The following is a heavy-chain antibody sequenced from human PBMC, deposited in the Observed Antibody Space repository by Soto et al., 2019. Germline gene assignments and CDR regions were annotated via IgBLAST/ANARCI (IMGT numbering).Heavy chain of an antibody. Sequence: GASVKVSCKGSGNTFTYVYLHWVRQAPGQALEWMGWITPFNGNTKYAQKFQDRVTFTGDTSLNTAYMELSSLSADDTAVYYCVKSRGGNNFDFFDWGQGALVTVSS. V-gene: IGHV1-45*02. D-gene: IGHD5-12*01. J-gene: IGHJ4*02. CDR1: GNTFTYVY. CDR3: VKSRGGNNFDFFD. CDR2: ITPFNGNT.